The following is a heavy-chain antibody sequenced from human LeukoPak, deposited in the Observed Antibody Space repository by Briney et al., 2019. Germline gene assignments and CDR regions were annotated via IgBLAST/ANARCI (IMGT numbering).Heavy chain of an antibody. V-gene: IGHV3-30-3*01. Sequence: GGSLRLSCAASGFTFSSYAMHWVRQAPGKGLELVAVISYDGSNKYYADSVKGRFTISRDNSKNTLYLQMNSLRAEDTAVYYCARPVVSLTNWGQGTLVTVSS. J-gene: IGHJ4*02. CDR3: ARPVVSLTN. CDR2: ISYDGSNK. CDR1: GFTFSSYA.